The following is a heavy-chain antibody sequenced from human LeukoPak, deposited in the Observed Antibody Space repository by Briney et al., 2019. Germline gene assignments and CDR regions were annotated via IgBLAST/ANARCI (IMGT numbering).Heavy chain of an antibody. V-gene: IGHV4-59*01. Sequence: SETLSLTCTVSGGSISSYYWSWIRQPPGKGLEWIGYIYYSGSTNYNPSLKSRVTISVDTSKNQFSLKLSSVTAADTAVYYCARTTEGYCRGRSCYSYYYYMDVWGKGTTVTVSS. D-gene: IGHD2-15*01. J-gene: IGHJ6*03. CDR1: GGSISSYY. CDR3: ARTTEGYCRGRSCYSYYYYMDV. CDR2: IYYSGST.